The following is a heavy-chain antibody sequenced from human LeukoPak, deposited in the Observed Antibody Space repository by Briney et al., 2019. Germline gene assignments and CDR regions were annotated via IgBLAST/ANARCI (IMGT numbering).Heavy chain of an antibody. D-gene: IGHD1-26*01. Sequence: GGSLRLSCAASGFTFSSYAMSWVRQAPGKGLEWVSTISGSGGTGTYYADSVKGRFTISRDNSKSTLYLPMNSLRAEDTAVYYCVRDRGGSPFYGMDVWGQGTTVTVSS. CDR3: VRDRGGSPFYGMDV. CDR1: GFTFSSYA. CDR2: ISGSGGTGT. V-gene: IGHV3-23*01. J-gene: IGHJ6*02.